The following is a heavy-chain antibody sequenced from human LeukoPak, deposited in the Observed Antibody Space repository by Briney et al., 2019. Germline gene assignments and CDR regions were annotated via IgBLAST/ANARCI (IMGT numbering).Heavy chain of an antibody. CDR3: ARRDSSNWDFDY. J-gene: IGHJ4*02. Sequence: GESLKISCKGSGYSFTSYWIGWVRQMPGKGLEWMGIVYTGDSDTTYSPTFQGQVTISVDKFISTAYLQWSSLKASDTATYYCARRDSSNWDFDYWGQGTLVTVSS. CDR1: GYSFTSYW. D-gene: IGHD6-13*01. CDR2: VYTGDSDT. V-gene: IGHV5-51*01.